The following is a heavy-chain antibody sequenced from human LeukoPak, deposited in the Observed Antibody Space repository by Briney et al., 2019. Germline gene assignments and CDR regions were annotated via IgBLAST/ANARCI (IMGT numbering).Heavy chain of an antibody. CDR1: GGTFSSYA. CDR3: ARFSRGTDNCFDP. J-gene: IGHJ5*02. D-gene: IGHD1-1*01. Sequence: GASVKVSCKASGGTFSSYAISWVRQAPGQGLEWMGGIIPIFGTANYAQKFQGRVTITADESTSTAYMELSSLRSEDTAVYYCARFSRGTDNCFDPWGQGTLVTVSS. V-gene: IGHV1-69*01. CDR2: IIPIFGTA.